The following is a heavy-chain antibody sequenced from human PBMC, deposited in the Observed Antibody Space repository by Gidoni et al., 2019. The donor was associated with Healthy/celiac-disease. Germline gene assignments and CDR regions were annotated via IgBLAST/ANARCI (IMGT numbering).Heavy chain of an antibody. CDR3: ARERGATVTTRWFDP. CDR2: IGTAGDT. V-gene: IGHV3-13*01. D-gene: IGHD4-17*01. CDR1: GFTFSSYD. Sequence: EVQLVESGGGLVQPGGSLRHSCAASGFTFSSYDMHWVRQATGKGLEWVSAIGTAGDTYYPGSVKGRFTISRENAKNSLYLQMNSLRAGDTAVYYCARERGATVTTRWFDPWGQGTLVTVSS. J-gene: IGHJ5*02.